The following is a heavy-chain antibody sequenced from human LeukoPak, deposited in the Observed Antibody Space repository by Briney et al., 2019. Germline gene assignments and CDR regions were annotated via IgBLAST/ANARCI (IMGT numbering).Heavy chain of an antibody. Sequence: ASVKVSCKASGYTFTSYGISWVRQAPGQGLEWMGWISAYNGNTNYAQKFQARITMTRNTSASTAYMELSSLTSEDTAVYYCARGGSFGLKANLDSWGQGTLVTVSS. J-gene: IGHJ4*02. CDR3: ARGGSFGLKANLDS. D-gene: IGHD3/OR15-3a*01. CDR1: GYTFTSYG. V-gene: IGHV1-18*01. CDR2: ISAYNGNT.